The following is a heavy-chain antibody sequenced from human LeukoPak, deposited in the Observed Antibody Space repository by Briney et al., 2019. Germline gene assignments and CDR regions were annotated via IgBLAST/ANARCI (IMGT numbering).Heavy chain of an antibody. D-gene: IGHD6-6*01. J-gene: IGHJ4*02. CDR2: IYYSGST. CDR1: GGSISSYY. V-gene: IGHV4-39*01. Sequence: SETLSLTCTVSGGSISSYYWGWIRQPPGKGLEWIGSIYYSGSTYYNPSLKSRVTISVDTSKNQFSLKLSSVTAADTAVYYCARQNVGYSSSSFDYWGQGTLVTVSS. CDR3: ARQNVGYSSSSFDY.